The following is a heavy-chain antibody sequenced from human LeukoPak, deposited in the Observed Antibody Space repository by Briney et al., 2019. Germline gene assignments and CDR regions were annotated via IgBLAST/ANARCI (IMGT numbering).Heavy chain of an antibody. CDR3: ARDLSVAGLYYCDY. Sequence: GGSLRLSCAASGFTFSDYTMNWVRQAPGKGLEWVSSIGSVTTYIYYADSLKGRFTISRDNAKNSLYLQMDSLRAEDTAIYFCARDLSVAGLYYCDYWGQGTLVTVSS. J-gene: IGHJ4*02. CDR1: GFTFSDYT. CDR2: IGSVTTYI. D-gene: IGHD6-19*01. V-gene: IGHV3-21*01.